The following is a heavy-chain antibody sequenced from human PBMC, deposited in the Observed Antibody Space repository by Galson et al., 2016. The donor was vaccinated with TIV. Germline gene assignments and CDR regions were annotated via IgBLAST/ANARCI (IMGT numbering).Heavy chain of an antibody. CDR1: GFTFSTYW. CDR3: ARDGDVWGDYRPWGDY. V-gene: IGHV3-7*03. Sequence: SLRLSCAASGFTFSTYWMSWVRQAPGKGLEWVAGISEDGSEKKYVDSVEGRFTISRDNSKNSLYVQMNSLRAEDTAVYYCARDGDVWGDYRPWGDYWGQGTLVTVSS. D-gene: IGHD3-16*01. CDR2: ISEDGSEK. J-gene: IGHJ4*02.